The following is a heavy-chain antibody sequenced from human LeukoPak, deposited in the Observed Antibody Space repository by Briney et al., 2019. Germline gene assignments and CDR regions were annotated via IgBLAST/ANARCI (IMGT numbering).Heavy chain of an antibody. V-gene: IGHV3-30*03. Sequence: PGGSLRLSCAASGFTFSSYGMHWVRQAPGKGLEWVAVISYDGSNKYYADSVKGRFTISRDNSKNTLYLQMNSLRAEDTAVYYCNSGYDPQRHRAIDYWGQGTLVTVSS. CDR1: GFTFSSYG. CDR3: NSGYDPQRHRAIDY. J-gene: IGHJ4*02. CDR2: ISYDGSNK. D-gene: IGHD5-12*01.